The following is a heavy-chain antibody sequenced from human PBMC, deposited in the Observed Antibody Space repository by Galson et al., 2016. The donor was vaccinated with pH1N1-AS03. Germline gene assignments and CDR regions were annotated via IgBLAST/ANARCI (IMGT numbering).Heavy chain of an antibody. CDR3: ARLPVSATDPLYYFDL. Sequence: QSGAEVKKPGESPKISCKGSGYSFISYWIGWVRQMPGKGLELLGIIYPSDSDIRYSPSFQGQITISVDKTITTAFLQWTSLKPSDTGMYYCARLPVSATDPLYYFDLWGQGTLVTVSS. V-gene: IGHV5-51*01. CDR2: IYPSDSDI. D-gene: IGHD2-15*01. J-gene: IGHJ4*02. CDR1: GYSFISYW.